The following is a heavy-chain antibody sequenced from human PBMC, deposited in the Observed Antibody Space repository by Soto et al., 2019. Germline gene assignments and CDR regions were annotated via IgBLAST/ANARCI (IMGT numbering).Heavy chain of an antibody. CDR2: IKQDGSEK. V-gene: IGHV3-7*04. D-gene: IGHD6-13*01. J-gene: IGHJ4*02. CDR1: GFTFSSDR. CDR3: ARGSSAAD. Sequence: EVQLVESGGGLVQPGGSLRLSCAASGFTFSSDRMSWVRQAPGKGLEWVANIKQDGSEKYYVDSVKGRFTISRDNAKNSLYLQMNSLRAEDTAVYFCARGSSAADWGQGTRVTVSS.